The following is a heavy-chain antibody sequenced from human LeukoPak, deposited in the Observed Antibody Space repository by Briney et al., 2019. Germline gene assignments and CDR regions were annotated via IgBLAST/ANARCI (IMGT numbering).Heavy chain of an antibody. CDR3: ARGRGLAETGAD. V-gene: IGHV3-23*01. CDR1: GFTSCRHG. D-gene: IGHD2-8*02. J-gene: IGHJ4*02. CDR2: ISGSGGST. Sequence: GGSLRLSSADCGFTSCRHGMSRVCQAPGKGLEWVSAISGSGGSTYYADSVKGRFTISRDNSKNTLYLQMNSLRAEDTAVYYCARGRGLAETGADWGQGTLVTVSS.